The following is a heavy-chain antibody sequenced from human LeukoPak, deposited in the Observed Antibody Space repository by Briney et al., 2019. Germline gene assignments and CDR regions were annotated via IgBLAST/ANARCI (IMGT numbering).Heavy chain of an antibody. J-gene: IGHJ6*02. V-gene: IGHV3-21*01. CDR1: GFTFSSYS. D-gene: IGHD5-18*01. CDR3: ARTADYYYGMDV. CDR2: ISSSSSYI. Sequence: GGSLRLSCAASGFTFSSYSMNWVRQAPGKGLEWVSSISSSSSYIYCADSVKGRFTISRDNAKNSLYLQMNSLRAEDTAVYYCARTADYYYGMDVWGQGTTVTVSS.